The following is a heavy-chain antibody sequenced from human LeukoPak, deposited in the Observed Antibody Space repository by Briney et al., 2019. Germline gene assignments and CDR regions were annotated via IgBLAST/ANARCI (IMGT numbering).Heavy chain of an antibody. CDR1: GYIFTSYG. D-gene: IGHD6-19*01. J-gene: IGHJ3*02. Sequence: ASVNVSCKASGYIFTSYGINWVRQAPGQGLEWMGWISTYNGNTNFAQKFQGRVTMTTDTSTRTAYMELRSLRSDDTAIYYCARDLGGWYRPDAFDMWGQGTMVTVSS. V-gene: IGHV1-18*01. CDR3: ARDLGGWYRPDAFDM. CDR2: ISTYNGNT.